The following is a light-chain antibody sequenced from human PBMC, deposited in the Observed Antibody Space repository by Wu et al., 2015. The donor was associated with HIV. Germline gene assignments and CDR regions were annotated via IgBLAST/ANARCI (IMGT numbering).Light chain of an antibody. Sequence: EIVMTQSPATLSVSPGEGATLSCRASQSVSRNLAWYQQKPGQPPRLIIYGTSTRATGIPGRFSGSGSGTEFTLTISSMQSGDFAVYYCQQYNNWPGTFGQGTQGGNET. CDR3: QQYNNWPGT. CDR1: QSVSRN. V-gene: IGKV3-15*01. J-gene: IGKJ1*01. CDR2: GTS.